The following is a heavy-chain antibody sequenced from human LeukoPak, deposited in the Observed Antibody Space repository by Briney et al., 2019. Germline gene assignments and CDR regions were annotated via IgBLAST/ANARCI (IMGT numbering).Heavy chain of an antibody. CDR1: GYTFTGYY. V-gene: IGHV1-2*02. CDR2: INPNSGGT. Sequence: ASVKVSCKASGYTFTGYYMHWVRQAPGQGLEWMGWINPNSGGTNYAQKFQGRVTMTRHTSISTAYMELSRLRSDDTAVYYCARRYCSSTSCYRWFDPWGQGTLVTVSS. J-gene: IGHJ5*02. CDR3: ARRYCSSTSCYRWFDP. D-gene: IGHD2-2*01.